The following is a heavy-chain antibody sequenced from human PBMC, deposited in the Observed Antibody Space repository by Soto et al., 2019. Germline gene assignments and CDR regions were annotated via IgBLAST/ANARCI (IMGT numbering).Heavy chain of an antibody. D-gene: IGHD6-13*01. CDR2: ISYDGSNK. CDR3: AKGTLGYSSSPDY. V-gene: IGHV3-30*18. CDR1: GFTFSSYG. J-gene: IGHJ4*02. Sequence: PVGSLRLSCAASGFTFSSYGMHWVRQAPGKGLEWVAVISYDGSNKYYADSVKGRFTISRDNSKNTLYLQMNSLRAEDTAVYYCAKGTLGYSSSPDYWGQGTLVTVS.